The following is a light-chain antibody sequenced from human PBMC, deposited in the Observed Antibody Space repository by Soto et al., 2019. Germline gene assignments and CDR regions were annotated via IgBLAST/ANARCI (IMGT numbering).Light chain of an antibody. CDR3: QQRSNWPTT. CDR1: QSVSSSY. J-gene: IGKJ4*01. Sequence: EIVLTHSPGTLSLSPGERATLSCRSSQSVSSSYLAWYQQKPGQAPRLLIYGASSRATGIPDRFSGSGSGTDFTLTISSLEPEDFAVYYCQQRSNWPTTFGGGTKVDIK. V-gene: IGKV3D-20*02. CDR2: GAS.